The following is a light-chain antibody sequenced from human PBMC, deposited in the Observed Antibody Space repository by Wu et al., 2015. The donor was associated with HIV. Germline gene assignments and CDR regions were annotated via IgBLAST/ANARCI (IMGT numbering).Light chain of an antibody. CDR1: QIIRGNY. J-gene: IGKJ4*01. V-gene: IGKV3-20*01. Sequence: EIVLTQSPGTVSLSPGARVTLSCRASQIIRGNYAAWYQQKPGQAPRLLIYGASTRATGIPDRFSGSGAGTEFTLTISSLEPEDFAMYHCQRYGYSSALLFGGGTKV. CDR3: QRYGYSSALL. CDR2: GAS.